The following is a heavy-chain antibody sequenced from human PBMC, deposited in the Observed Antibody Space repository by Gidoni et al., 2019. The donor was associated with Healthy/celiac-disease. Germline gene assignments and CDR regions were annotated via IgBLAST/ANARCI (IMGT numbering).Heavy chain of an antibody. V-gene: IGHV3-9*01. CDR1: GFTFDAYA. J-gene: IGHJ4*02. Sequence: EVQLVESGGGLVQPGRSLRLSCAASGFTFDAYAMHWVRQAPGKGLEWVSGISWNSGSIGYADSVKGRFTISRDNAKNSLYLQMNSLRAEDTALYYCAKDMAIAVAGTGFDYWGQGTLVTVSS. CDR2: ISWNSGSI. CDR3: AKDMAIAVAGTGFDY. D-gene: IGHD6-19*01.